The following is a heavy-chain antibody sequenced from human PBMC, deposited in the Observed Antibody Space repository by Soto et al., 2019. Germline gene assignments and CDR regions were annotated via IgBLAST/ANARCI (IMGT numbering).Heavy chain of an antibody. CDR1: GYTFTSFF. CDR2: INPNGGST. D-gene: IGHD4-4*01. CDR3: ARDAGTTVNTYRFYYMDV. Sequence: QVQLVQSGAEVKKPGASVKLSCKASGYTFTSFFLHWVRQAPGQGLEWMGIINPNGGSTGYAQKFQGRVTMTRDTSTSTVYMELSSLRYEDTAVYYCARDAGTTVNTYRFYYMDVWGKGTTVTVSS. V-gene: IGHV1-46*03. J-gene: IGHJ6*03.